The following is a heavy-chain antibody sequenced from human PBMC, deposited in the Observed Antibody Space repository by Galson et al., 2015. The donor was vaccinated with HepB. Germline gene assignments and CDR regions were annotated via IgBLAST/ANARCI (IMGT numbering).Heavy chain of an antibody. CDR3: ARDRAYGGNLGAFDI. D-gene: IGHD4-23*01. Sequence: ETLSLTCTVSGGSISSYYWSWIRQPPGKGLEWIGYIYYSGSTNYNPSLKSRVTISVDTSKNQFSLKLSSVTAADTAVYYCARDRAYGGNLGAFDIWGQGTMVTVSS. J-gene: IGHJ3*02. CDR1: GGSISSYY. CDR2: IYYSGST. V-gene: IGHV4-59*01.